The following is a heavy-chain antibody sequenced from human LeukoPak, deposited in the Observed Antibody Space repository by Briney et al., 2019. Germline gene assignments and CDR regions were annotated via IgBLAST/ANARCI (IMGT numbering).Heavy chain of an antibody. J-gene: IGHJ4*02. CDR3: TRQWNYDILTGYYFDY. V-gene: IGHV3-73*01. Sequence: GGSLRLSCAASGFTFSGSAMHWVRQASGRGREWVGRIRSKANSYATAYAASVKGRFTISRDESKNTAYLQMNSLKTEDTAVYYCTRQWNYDILTGYYFDYWGQGTLVTVSS. CDR1: GFTFSGSA. CDR2: IRSKANSYAT. D-gene: IGHD3-9*01.